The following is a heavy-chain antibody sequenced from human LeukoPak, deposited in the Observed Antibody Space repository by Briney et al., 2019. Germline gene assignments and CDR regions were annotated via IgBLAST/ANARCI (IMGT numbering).Heavy chain of an antibody. D-gene: IGHD4-23*01. CDR1: GGSISSYY. CDR3: ARLTVVTYYFDY. J-gene: IGHJ4*02. CDR2: IYTSGST. Sequence: PSETLSLTCTVSGGSISSYYWSWIRRPPGKGLEWIGYIYTSGSTNYNPSLKSRVTISVDTSKNQFSLKLSSVTAADTAVYYCARLTVVTYYFDYWGQGTLVTVSS. V-gene: IGHV4-4*09.